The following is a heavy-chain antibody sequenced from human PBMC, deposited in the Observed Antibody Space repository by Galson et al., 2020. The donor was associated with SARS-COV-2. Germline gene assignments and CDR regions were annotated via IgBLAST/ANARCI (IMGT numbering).Heavy chain of an antibody. Sequence: SETLSLTCAVYGGSFSGYYWSWIRQPPGKGLEWIGEINSSGSTNYNPSLKSRVTISVDTSKNHFSLKLSSVTAADTAVYYCAREENCFLVVTATRRGYFDYWGRGTLATVSS. CDR1: GGSFSGYY. CDR2: INSSGST. J-gene: IGHJ4*02. V-gene: IGHV4-34*01. D-gene: IGHD2-21*02. CDR3: AREENCFLVVTATRRGYFDY.